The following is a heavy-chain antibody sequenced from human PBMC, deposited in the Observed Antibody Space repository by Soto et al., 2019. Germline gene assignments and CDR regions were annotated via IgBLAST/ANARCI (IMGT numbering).Heavy chain of an antibody. J-gene: IGHJ6*02. CDR2: IYYSGST. CDR3: ARVNYGNYYYYYGMDV. CDR1: GDSISNYY. D-gene: IGHD4-17*01. V-gene: IGHV4-59*01. Sequence: SGTLSLTYTVSGDSISNYYWSWIRQPPGKGLEWIGYIYYSGSTNYNPSLKSRVTISVDTSKNQFSLKLNAVTAADTAVYYCARVNYGNYYYYYGMDVWGQGTTVTVSS.